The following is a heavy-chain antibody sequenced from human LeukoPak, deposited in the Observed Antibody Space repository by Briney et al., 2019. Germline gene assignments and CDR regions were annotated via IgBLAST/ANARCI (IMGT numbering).Heavy chain of an antibody. J-gene: IGHJ6*03. D-gene: IGHD1-26*01. CDR2: IYPGDSDT. Sequence: GESLKISCKGSGYSFTSYWIGWVRQMPGKGLEWMGIIYPGDSDTRYSPSFQGQVTISADKSISTAYLQWSSLKASDTAMYYCARQRESWDVGHYYYYMDVWGKGTTVTVSS. CDR3: ARQRESWDVGHYYYYMDV. CDR1: GYSFTSYW. V-gene: IGHV5-51*01.